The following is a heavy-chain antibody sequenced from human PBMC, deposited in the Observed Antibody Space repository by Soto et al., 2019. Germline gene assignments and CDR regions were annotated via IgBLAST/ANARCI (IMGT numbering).Heavy chain of an antibody. J-gene: IGHJ5*02. Sequence: SETLSLTCNMSGDPYSISTYSWSWIRQPPGKALQWIGFIYQSGVTSYNPSLASRVSISLDRSNNQCSLKLKSVTAADTAVYFWAGMPYTSGLRFDPWGRGTRVTVSS. CDR2: IYQSGVT. CDR1: GDPYSISTYS. D-gene: IGHD6-19*01. CDR3: AGMPYTSGLRFDP. V-gene: IGHV4-30-2*01.